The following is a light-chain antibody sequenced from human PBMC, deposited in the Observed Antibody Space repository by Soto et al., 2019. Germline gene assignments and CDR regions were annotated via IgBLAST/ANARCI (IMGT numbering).Light chain of an antibody. CDR2: GAS. Sequence: EIVLTQSPGTLSLSPGERATLSCRASQSVSSSYLAWYQKKPGQAPRLLIYGASSRATGIPDRFSGSGSGTDFTLTISRLEPEDFAVDYWQQYGSSPLYTFGQGTKLEIK. J-gene: IGKJ2*01. CDR1: QSVSSSY. CDR3: QQYGSSPLYT. V-gene: IGKV3-20*01.